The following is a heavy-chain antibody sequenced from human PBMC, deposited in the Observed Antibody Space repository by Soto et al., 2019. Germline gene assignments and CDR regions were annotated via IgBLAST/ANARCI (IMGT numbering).Heavy chain of an antibody. CDR1: GFTFSSYG. CDR2: ISYDGSNK. D-gene: IGHD4-17*01. V-gene: IGHV3-30*18. CDR3: AKDRSGTGDYLGVSYYFDY. Sequence: GGSLRLSCAASGFTFSSYGMHWVRQAPGKGLEWVAVISYDGSNKYYADSVKGRFTISRDNSKNTLYLQMNSLRAEDTAVYYCAKDRSGTGDYLGVSYYFDYWGQGTLVTVSS. J-gene: IGHJ4*02.